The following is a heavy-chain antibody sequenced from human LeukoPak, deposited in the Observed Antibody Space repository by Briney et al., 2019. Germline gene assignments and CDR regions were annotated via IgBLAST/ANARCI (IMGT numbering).Heavy chain of an antibody. V-gene: IGHV4-34*01. CDR2: INHSGST. CDR1: GGSFSGYY. J-gene: IGHJ3*02. Sequence: SETLSLTCAVYGGSFSGYYWSWIRQPPGKGLEWIGEINHSGSTNYNPSLKSRVTISVDTSKNQFSLKLSSVTAADTALYYCARVSLRMGAFDIWGQGTMVTVSS. CDR3: ARVSLRMGAFDI. D-gene: IGHD1-26*01.